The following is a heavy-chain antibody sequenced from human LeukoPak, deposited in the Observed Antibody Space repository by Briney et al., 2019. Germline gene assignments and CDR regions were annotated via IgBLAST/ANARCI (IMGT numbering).Heavy chain of an antibody. CDR3: ARGRVGGTCCMFDY. J-gene: IGHJ4*02. V-gene: IGHV3-21*04. CDR1: GFTFSSYS. CDR2: ISSSSSYI. D-gene: IGHD2-15*01. Sequence: TGGSLRLSCAASGFTFSSYSMNWVRQAPGKGLEWVSSISSSSSYIYYADSVKGRFTISRENSKNTLYLQMNSLRAEDTAVYYCARGRVGGTCCMFDYWGQGTLVTVSS.